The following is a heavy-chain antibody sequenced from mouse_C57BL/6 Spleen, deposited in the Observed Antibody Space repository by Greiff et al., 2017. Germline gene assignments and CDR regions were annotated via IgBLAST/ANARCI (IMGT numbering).Heavy chain of an antibody. J-gene: IGHJ2*01. CDR1: GYTFPNYW. D-gene: IGHD1-1*01. CDR3: ARLDYGSSLPFDY. V-gene: IGHV1-63*01. Sequence: QVQLKQSGAELVRPGTSVQMSCKASGYTFPNYWIGWAKQRPGHGLEWIGDIYPGGGYTNYNEKFKGKATLTADKSSSTAYMQFSSLTSEDSAIYYCARLDYGSSLPFDYWGQGTTLTVSS. CDR2: IYPGGGYT.